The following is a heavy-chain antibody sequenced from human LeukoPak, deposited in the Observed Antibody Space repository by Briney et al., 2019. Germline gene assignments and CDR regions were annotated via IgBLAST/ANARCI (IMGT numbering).Heavy chain of an antibody. CDR1: GGSISSNNYY. V-gene: IGHV4-39*01. D-gene: IGHD3-10*01. Sequence: SETLSLTCTVSGGSISSNNYYWSWIRQPSGREMEWIASINYGGTTYYNPSLKSRVTISVDTSKNQFSLRLSSVTAADTAVYLCARYVVSGAGTYYFDYWGQGSLVTVSS. J-gene: IGHJ4*02. CDR3: ARYVVSGAGTYYFDY. CDR2: INYGGTT.